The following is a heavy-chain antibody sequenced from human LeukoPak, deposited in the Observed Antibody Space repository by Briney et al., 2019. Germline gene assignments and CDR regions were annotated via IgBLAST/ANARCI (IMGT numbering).Heavy chain of an antibody. D-gene: IGHD3-22*01. Sequence: GASVKVSCKASGYTFTGYYMHWVRQAPGQGLEWMGWINPNSGDTNYAQKFQGRVTMTRDTPISTAYMELSRLRSDDTAVYYCARDSRGSSGYNNFDYWGQGTLVTVSS. V-gene: IGHV1-2*02. CDR1: GYTFTGYY. CDR3: ARDSRGSSGYNNFDY. J-gene: IGHJ4*02. CDR2: INPNSGDT.